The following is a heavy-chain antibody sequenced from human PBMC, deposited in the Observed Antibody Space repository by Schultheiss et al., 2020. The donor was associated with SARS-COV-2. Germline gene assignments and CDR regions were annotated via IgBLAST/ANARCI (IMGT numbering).Heavy chain of an antibody. Sequence: GESLKISCKASGYTFTGYYMHWVRQAPGQGLEWMGWINPNSGGTNYAQKFQGRVTMTRDTSISTAYMELSRLRSDDTAVYYCAREFGPIAAAGTGDYWGQGTLVTVSS. V-gene: IGHV1-2*02. CDR2: INPNSGGT. D-gene: IGHD6-13*01. J-gene: IGHJ4*02. CDR1: GYTFTGYY. CDR3: AREFGPIAAAGTGDY.